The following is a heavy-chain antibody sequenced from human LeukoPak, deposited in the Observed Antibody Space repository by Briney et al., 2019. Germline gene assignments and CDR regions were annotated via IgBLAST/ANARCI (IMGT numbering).Heavy chain of an antibody. CDR1: GGSISSSRYY. CDR3: ARHRSSGWYYDGWFDP. D-gene: IGHD6-19*01. V-gene: IGHV4-39*01. Sequence: SETLSLTCTVSGGSISSSRYYWGCIRQPPRKRLWRIGSIYYSGSTYYNPSLKSRVTISVDTSKNQFSLKLSSVTAAETAVYYCARHRSSGWYYDGWFDPWGQGTLVTVSS. J-gene: IGHJ5*02. CDR2: IYYSGST.